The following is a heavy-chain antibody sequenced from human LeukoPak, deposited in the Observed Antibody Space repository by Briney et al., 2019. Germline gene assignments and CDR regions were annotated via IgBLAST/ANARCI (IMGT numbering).Heavy chain of an antibody. J-gene: IGHJ6*03. CDR3: ARGGGGLWFGDSKRDYYYYMDV. V-gene: IGHV3-53*01. D-gene: IGHD3-10*01. Sequence: GGSLRLSCAASGFTVSSNYMSWVRQAPGKGLEWVSVIYSGGSTYYADSVKGRFTISRDNSKNTLYLQMNSLRAEDTAVYYCARGGGGLWFGDSKRDYYYYMDVWGKGTTVTVSS. CDR1: GFTVSSNY. CDR2: IYSGGST.